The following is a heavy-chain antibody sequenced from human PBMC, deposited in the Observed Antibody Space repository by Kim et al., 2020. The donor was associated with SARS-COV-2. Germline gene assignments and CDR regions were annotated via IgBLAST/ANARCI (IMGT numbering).Heavy chain of an antibody. D-gene: IGHD2-2*01. J-gene: IGHJ4*02. CDR3: ARGSQSKQPRYCSSTSCYTFDY. CDR2: INHSGST. CDR1: GGSFSGYY. V-gene: IGHV4-34*01. Sequence: SETLSLTCAVYGGSFSGYYWSWIRQPPGKGLEWIGEINHSGSTNYNPSLKSRVTISVDTSKNQFSLKLSSVTAADTAVYYCARGSQSKQPRYCSSTSCYTFDYWGQGTLVTVSS.